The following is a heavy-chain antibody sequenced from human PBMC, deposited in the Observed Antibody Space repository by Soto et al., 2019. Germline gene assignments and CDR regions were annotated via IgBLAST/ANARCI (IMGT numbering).Heavy chain of an antibody. D-gene: IGHD4-17*01. CDR1: GYSISSGDY. J-gene: IGHJ6*02. CDR3: ARDTIYGAFGMDV. Sequence: SETXSLTCSVSGYSISSGDYFCGIRQPPGKGLEWIGSIYHSGSTYYNPSLKSRVTISVETSKNQSSLKLSSVTAADTAVYYCARDTIYGAFGMDVWGQGTTVTVSS. V-gene: IGHV4-38-2*02. CDR2: IYHSGST.